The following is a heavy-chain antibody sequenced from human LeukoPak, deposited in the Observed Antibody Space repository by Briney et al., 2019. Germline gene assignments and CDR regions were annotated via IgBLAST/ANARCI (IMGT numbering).Heavy chain of an antibody. J-gene: IGHJ6*02. D-gene: IGHD6-13*01. CDR3: ARGLGSSWYGGYYYYYGMDV. CDR1: GYTFTSNY. V-gene: IGHV1-8*02. CDR2: MNPNSGNT. Sequence: ASVKVSCKASGYTFTSNYIHWVRQAPGQGLEWMGWMNPNSGNTGYAQKFQGRVTMTRNTSISTAYMELSSLRSEDTAVYYCARGLGSSWYGGYYYYYGMDVWGQGTTVTVSS.